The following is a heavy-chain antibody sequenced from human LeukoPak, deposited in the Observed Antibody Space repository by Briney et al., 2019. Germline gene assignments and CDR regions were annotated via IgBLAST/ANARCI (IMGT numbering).Heavy chain of an antibody. CDR2: ISHSGST. D-gene: IGHD3-22*01. V-gene: IGHV4-34*01. CDR1: GGSFSDYF. CDR3: VTYYYGSSAPKRNY. J-gene: IGHJ4*02. Sequence: PSETLSLTCAVYGGSFSDYFWSWIRQPPGKGLEWIGEISHSGSTTYNPSLRSRVTISGDTSKKQFSLKLSSVTAADTAVYYCVTYYYGSSAPKRNYWGQGILVTVS.